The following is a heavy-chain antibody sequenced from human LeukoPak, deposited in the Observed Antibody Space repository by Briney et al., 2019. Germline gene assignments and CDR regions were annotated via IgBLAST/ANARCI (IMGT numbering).Heavy chain of an antibody. CDR2: INGNGDST. V-gene: IGHV3-23*01. Sequence: GGSLRLSCAASGFTFSNYAMTWVRQAPGKGLEWASAINGNGDSTYYVDSVKGRFTISRDNSKSTLYLQMNSLRADDTAVYYCAKGGCASSYCGLGVWGQGTTVTVSS. D-gene: IGHD2-2*01. CDR1: GFTFSNYA. CDR3: AKGGCASSYCGLGV. J-gene: IGHJ6*02.